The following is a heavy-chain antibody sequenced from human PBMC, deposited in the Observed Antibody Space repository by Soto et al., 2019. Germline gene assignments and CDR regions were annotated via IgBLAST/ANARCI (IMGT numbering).Heavy chain of an antibody. D-gene: IGHD2-15*01. J-gene: IGHJ4*02. CDR3: VKDGRTAQADLHFDY. CDR1: GFTFDDYA. V-gene: IGHV3-9*01. Sequence: EVQLVESGGGLVQPGRSLRLSCAASGFTFDDYALHWVRQAPGKGLEWVSGISWNSGTIGYADSVQGGFTISRDNAKNSLYLHINRLRASYTASHYSVKDGRTAQADLHFDYWGQGTLITVSS. CDR2: ISWNSGTI.